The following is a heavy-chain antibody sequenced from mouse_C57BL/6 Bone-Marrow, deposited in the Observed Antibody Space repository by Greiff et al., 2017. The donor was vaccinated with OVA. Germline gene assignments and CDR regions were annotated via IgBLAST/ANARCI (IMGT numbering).Heavy chain of an antibody. Sequence: QVQLQQPGAELVRPGSSVKLSCKASGYTFTSYWMDWVKQRPGQGLEWIGNIYTSDSETHYNQKFKDQATLTVDKSSSTAYMQLSSLTSEDSAVYYCARSCAWFAYWGQGTLVTVSA. J-gene: IGHJ3*01. CDR1: GYTFTSYW. V-gene: IGHV1-61*01. CDR2: IYTSDSET. CDR3: ARSCAWFAY.